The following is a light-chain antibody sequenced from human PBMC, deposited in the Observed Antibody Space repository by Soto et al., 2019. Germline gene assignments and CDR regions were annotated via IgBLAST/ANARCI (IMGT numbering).Light chain of an antibody. J-gene: IGKJ1*01. V-gene: IGKV3-15*01. CDR2: GAS. CDR3: PQYNNWPWT. CDR1: QSVSSN. Sequence: EIVMTQSPATPSLSPGERATLSCRASQSVSSNLAWYQQKPGQAPRLLIYGASTRATGIPDRFSCSGSGTEFTLTISSLQSEDLAVYYCPQYNNWPWTFGQGTKVEI.